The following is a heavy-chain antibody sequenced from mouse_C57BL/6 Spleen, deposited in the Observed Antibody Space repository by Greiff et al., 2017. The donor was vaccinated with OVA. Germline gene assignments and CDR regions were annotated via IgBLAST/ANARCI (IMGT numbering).Heavy chain of an antibody. V-gene: IGHV1-64*01. D-gene: IGHD2-3*01. Sequence: QVQLQQPGAELVKPGASVKLSCKASGYTFTSYWMHWVKQRPGQGREWIGMIHPNSGSTNYNEKFKSKATLTVDKSSSTAYMQLSSLTSEDSAVYYCAREEDGYYFFDYWGQGTTLTVSS. CDR1: GYTFTSYW. J-gene: IGHJ2*01. CDR3: AREEDGYYFFDY. CDR2: IHPNSGST.